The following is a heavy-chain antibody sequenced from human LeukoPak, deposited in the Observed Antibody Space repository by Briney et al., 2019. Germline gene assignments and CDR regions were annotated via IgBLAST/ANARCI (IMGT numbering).Heavy chain of an antibody. CDR3: ARESIFGVANERTGAFDI. V-gene: IGHV3-11*01. Sequence: GGAFELLLAAFGFTFSDYYMSWIRPAPGKGLERVSYFSCSGSTIYYADSVKGRVTISRDNAKNSLYLQMNSLRAEDTAVYYCARESIFGVANERTGAFDIWGQGTMVTVSS. CDR1: GFTFSDYY. CDR2: FSCSGSTI. J-gene: IGHJ3*02. D-gene: IGHD3-3*01.